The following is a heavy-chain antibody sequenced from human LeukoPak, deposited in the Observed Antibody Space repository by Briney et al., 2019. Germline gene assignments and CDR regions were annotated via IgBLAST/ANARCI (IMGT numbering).Heavy chain of an antibody. D-gene: IGHD3-10*01. CDR3: ARGFRALDY. J-gene: IGHJ4*02. CDR1: GFTFSSYW. V-gene: IGHV3-7*01. Sequence: GGSLRLSCAASGFTFSSYWMTWARQAPGKGLEWVANIKQDGSEKYYVDSVKGRFTISRDNAKNSLYLQMNSLSAEDTAVYYCARGFRALDYWGQGTLVTVSS. CDR2: IKQDGSEK.